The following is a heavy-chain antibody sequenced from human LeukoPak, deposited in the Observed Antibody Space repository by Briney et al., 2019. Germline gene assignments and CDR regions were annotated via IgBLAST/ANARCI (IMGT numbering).Heavy chain of an antibody. D-gene: IGHD1-26*01. Sequence: GASVKVSCKAPGYTFTIYGISWVRQAPGQGLEWMGWISGYNGNTNHAQKFQGRVTMTTDTSTTTAYMELRSLRSDDTAVYYCARDPGSFYDYWGQGTQVTVSS. CDR2: ISGYNGNT. CDR3: ARDPGSFYDY. J-gene: IGHJ4*02. V-gene: IGHV1-18*01. CDR1: GYTFTIYG.